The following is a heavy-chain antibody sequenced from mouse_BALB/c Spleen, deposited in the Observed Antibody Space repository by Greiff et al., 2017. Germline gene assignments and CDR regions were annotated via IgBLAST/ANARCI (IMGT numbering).Heavy chain of an antibody. CDR2: IWGDGST. V-gene: IGHV2-6-7*01. Sequence: QVQLKQSGPGLVAPSQSLSITCTVSGFSLTGYGVNWVRQPPGKGLEWLGMIWGDGSTDYNSALKSRLSISKDNSKSQVFLKMTSLQTDDTARYYCARGGELMFFAYWGQGTLVTVSA. CDR3: ARGGELMFFAY. D-gene: IGHD1-3*01. CDR1: GFSLTGYG. J-gene: IGHJ3*01.